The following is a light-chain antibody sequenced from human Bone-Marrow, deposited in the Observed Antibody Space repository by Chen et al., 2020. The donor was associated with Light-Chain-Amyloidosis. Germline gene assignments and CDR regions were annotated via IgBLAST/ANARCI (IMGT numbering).Light chain of an antibody. Sequence: QSALTQPPSVSGSPGHPITISCTGTSSDVGGDNHVSWYPQHPDKAPKLMIYEVTKRPSWVPDRFSGSKSDNTASLTISGLQTEDEADYFCSSYTITNTLVFGSGTRVTVL. CDR1: SSDVGGDNH. CDR3: SSYTITNTLV. J-gene: IGLJ1*01. CDR2: EVT. V-gene: IGLV2-14*01.